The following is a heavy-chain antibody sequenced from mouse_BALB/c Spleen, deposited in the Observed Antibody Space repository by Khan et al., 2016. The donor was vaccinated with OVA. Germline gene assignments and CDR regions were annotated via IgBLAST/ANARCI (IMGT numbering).Heavy chain of an antibody. Sequence: VQLQQSGAELAKPGASVKMSCKASGYTFSNYWIHWVKQRPGQGLEWIGYINTSTGDTYYNQRFNDKATLTADKSSSTAYMQLSSLTSEDSAVYYCAKDSIDYWGQGTTLTVSS. CDR1: GYTFSNYW. V-gene: IGHV1-7*01. CDR2: INTSTGDT. CDR3: AKDSIDY. J-gene: IGHJ2*01.